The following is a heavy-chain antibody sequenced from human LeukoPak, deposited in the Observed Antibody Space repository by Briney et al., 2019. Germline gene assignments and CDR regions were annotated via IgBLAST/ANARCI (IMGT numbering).Heavy chain of an antibody. Sequence: SETLSLTCTVSGGSISGSGYYWGWVRQPPGKGLEWIGSIYESGSIYYNPSLNSRVTISEDTSKNQFSLKLSSVTAADTAVYYCAREAYYYGSGSYSEHYYMDVWGKGTTATISS. D-gene: IGHD3-10*01. CDR1: GGSISGSGYY. V-gene: IGHV4-39*07. CDR3: AREAYYYGSGSYSEHYYMDV. CDR2: IYESGSI. J-gene: IGHJ6*03.